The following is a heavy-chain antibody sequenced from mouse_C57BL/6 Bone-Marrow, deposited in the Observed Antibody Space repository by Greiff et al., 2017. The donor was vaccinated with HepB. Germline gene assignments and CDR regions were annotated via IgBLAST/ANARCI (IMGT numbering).Heavy chain of an antibody. D-gene: IGHD1-1*01. J-gene: IGHJ4*01. CDR1: GFTFSSYA. CDR2: ISDGGSYT. CDR3: ALITTVVAEDYAMDY. V-gene: IGHV5-4*03. Sequence: EVMLVESGGGLVKPGGSLKLSCAASGFTFSSYAMSWVRQTPEKRLEWVATISDGGSYTYYPDNVKGRFTISRDNAKNNLYLQMSHLKSEDTAMYYCALITTVVAEDYAMDYWGQGTSVTVSS.